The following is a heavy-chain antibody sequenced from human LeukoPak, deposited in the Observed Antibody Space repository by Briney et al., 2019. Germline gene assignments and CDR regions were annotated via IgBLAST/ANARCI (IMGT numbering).Heavy chain of an antibody. CDR3: ARHPPSSWFDP. V-gene: IGHV4-59*07. CDR1: SGSLSGYF. J-gene: IGHJ5*02. Sequence: SDTLSLTCTVPSGSLSGYFWCWIRQPPGKGLEWVGYIYYSGSTNYNPILRSRVTMAVHTTKNQFSLKLNSATAADTAGYYCARHPPSSWFDPWGQGTLVTVSS. D-gene: IGHD6-13*01. CDR2: IYYSGST.